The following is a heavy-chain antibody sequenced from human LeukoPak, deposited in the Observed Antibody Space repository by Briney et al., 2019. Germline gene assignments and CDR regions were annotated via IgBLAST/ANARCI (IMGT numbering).Heavy chain of an antibody. V-gene: IGHV3-74*01. D-gene: IGHD2-15*01. CDR3: AREPVVVRYYYMDV. J-gene: IGHJ6*03. Sequence: GGSLRLSCAASGFTFSSYWIHWVRQAPGKGLVWVSRINSDGSSTDYADSVKGRFTISRDNAKNTLYLQMNSLRAEDTAVYYCAREPVVVRYYYMDVWGKGTTVTVSS. CDR2: INSDGSST. CDR1: GFTFSSYW.